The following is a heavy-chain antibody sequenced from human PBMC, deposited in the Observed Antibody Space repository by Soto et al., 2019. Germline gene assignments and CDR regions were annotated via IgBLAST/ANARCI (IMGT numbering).Heavy chain of an antibody. V-gene: IGHV1-18*04. CDR3: ARDPGSGFSSGYSNFDN. CDR1: GYTFTSYG. D-gene: IGHD3-3*01. Sequence: ASVKVSCKASGYTFTSYGISWVRQAPGQGLEWMGWISAYNGNTNYAQKLQGRVTMTTDTSTSTAYMEPRSLRSDDTVAYYCARDPGSGFSSGYSNFDNWGQGALVTVSS. CDR2: ISAYNGNT. J-gene: IGHJ4*01.